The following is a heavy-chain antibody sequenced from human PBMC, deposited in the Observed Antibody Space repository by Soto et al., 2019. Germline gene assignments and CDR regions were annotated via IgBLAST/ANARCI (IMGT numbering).Heavy chain of an antibody. CDR1: GDSVSNKSDA. V-gene: IGHV6-1*01. Sequence: SQTLSLTCAISGDSVSNKSDAWNWIRQSPSRGLEWLGRTYYTSRWYNDYAVSVMGRITINPDTSRNQFSLQLNSVTPEDTAVYYCARDRSPGSTSWYDCWGQGALVTVSS. J-gene: IGHJ5*01. CDR3: ARDRSPGSTSWYDC. CDR2: TYYTSRWYN. D-gene: IGHD2-2*01.